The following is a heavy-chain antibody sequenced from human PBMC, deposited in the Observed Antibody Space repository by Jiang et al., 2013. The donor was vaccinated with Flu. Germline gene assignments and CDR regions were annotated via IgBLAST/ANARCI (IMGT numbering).Heavy chain of an antibody. D-gene: IGHD1-26*01. J-gene: IGHJ6*01. CDR2: IYPSGS. CDR1: GGSISNYF. CDR3: ARTRSSGSYFGMDV. Sequence: LLKPSETLSLTCTVSGGSISNYFWNWVRQPAGKGLEWIGRIYPSGSNYNPSLTSRITMSLDPSKNQFSLKLSSVTAADTAIYFCARTRSSGSYFGMDVWGPRDHGHRLL. V-gene: IGHV4-4*07.